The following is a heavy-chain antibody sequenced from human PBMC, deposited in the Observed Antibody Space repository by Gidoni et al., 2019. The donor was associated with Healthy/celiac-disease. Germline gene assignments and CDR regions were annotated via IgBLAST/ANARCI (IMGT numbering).Heavy chain of an antibody. CDR3: AKDLGSGSYSLYYFEY. Sequence: EVQLLESGGGLVQPGGSLRLSCAASGFTFSSDAMNVFRLAPGRGLECVSGISGNGGSTYYADSVKGRFTISRDNSKNTLYLQMNSLRAEDTAVYYCAKDLGSGSYSLYYFEYWGQGTLVTVSS. CDR1: GFTFSSDA. J-gene: IGHJ4*02. CDR2: ISGNGGST. V-gene: IGHV3-23*01. D-gene: IGHD3-10*01.